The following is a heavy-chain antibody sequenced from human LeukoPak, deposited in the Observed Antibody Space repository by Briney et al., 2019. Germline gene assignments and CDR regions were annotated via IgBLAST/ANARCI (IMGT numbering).Heavy chain of an antibody. Sequence: GASVKVSCKASGYTFTSYGISWVRQAPGQGLEWMGWSSAYNGNTNYAQKLQGRVTMTTDTSTSTAYMELRSLRSDDTAVYYCARVPSSTIWWSGFDYWGQGTLVTVSS. CDR1: GYTFTSYG. V-gene: IGHV1-18*01. CDR3: ARVPSSTIWWSGFDY. CDR2: SSAYNGNT. D-gene: IGHD2-8*02. J-gene: IGHJ4*02.